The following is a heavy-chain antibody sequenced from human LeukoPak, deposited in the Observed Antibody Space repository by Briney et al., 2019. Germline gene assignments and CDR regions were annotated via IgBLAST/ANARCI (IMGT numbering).Heavy chain of an antibody. J-gene: IGHJ4*02. Sequence: ASVKVSCKASGYTFTSYGISWVRQAPGQGLEWMGWISAYNGNTNYAQKLQGRVTMTTDTSTSTAYMELRSLRSDDTAVYYCARAQLQYYNGSGVDYFDYWGQGTLVTVSS. V-gene: IGHV1-18*01. D-gene: IGHD3-10*01. CDR3: ARAQLQYYNGSGVDYFDY. CDR2: ISAYNGNT. CDR1: GYTFTSYG.